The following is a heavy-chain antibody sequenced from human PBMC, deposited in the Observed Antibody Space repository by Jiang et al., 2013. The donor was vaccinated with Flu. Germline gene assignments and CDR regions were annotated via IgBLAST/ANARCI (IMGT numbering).Heavy chain of an antibody. CDR3: ARSASSDYGEHYYYYGMDV. V-gene: IGHV4-61*02. Sequence: PGLVKPSQTLSLTCTVSGGSISSGSYYWSWIRQPAGKGLEWIGRIYTSGSTNYNPSLKSRVTISVDTSKNQFSLKLSSVTAADTAVYYCARSASSDYGEHYYYYGMDVWGQGTTVTVSS. J-gene: IGHJ6*02. D-gene: IGHD4-17*01. CDR1: GGSISSGSYY. CDR2: IYTSGST.